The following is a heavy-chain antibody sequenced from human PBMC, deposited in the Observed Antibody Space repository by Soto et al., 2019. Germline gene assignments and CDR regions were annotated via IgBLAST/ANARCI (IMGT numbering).Heavy chain of an antibody. Sequence: EVQLVESGGGLVQPGGSLRLSCAASGFIFSSYALHWVRQAPGKGLEYVSAISSNGGSTYYANSVKGRFTISRDNSQNTLYLQMGSLRAEDMAVYYCAREEGSRAFDIWGQGTMVTVS. CDR1: GFIFSSYA. J-gene: IGHJ3*02. CDR3: AREEGSRAFDI. CDR2: ISSNGGST. D-gene: IGHD6-13*01. V-gene: IGHV3-64*01.